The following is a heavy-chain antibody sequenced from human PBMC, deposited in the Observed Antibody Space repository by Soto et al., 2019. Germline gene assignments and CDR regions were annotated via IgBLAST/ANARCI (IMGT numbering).Heavy chain of an antibody. CDR3: ARTSKSAGRLET. CDR1: GYSFATYA. CDR2: INPATGNT. J-gene: IGHJ5*02. V-gene: IGHV1-3*01. Sequence: QVQLVQSGAEVKKPGASVKVSCKASGYSFATYAIHWMRQAPGEGLEWMGWINPATGNTEYSEKFQDRVTLTRDTSATTAYMELRGLRFEDTAVYYCARTSKSAGRLETWGQGTLVTVSS. D-gene: IGHD1-26*01.